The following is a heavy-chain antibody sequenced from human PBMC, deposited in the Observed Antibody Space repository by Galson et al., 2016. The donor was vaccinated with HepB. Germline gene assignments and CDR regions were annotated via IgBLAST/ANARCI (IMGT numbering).Heavy chain of an antibody. J-gene: IGHJ4*02. Sequence: SVKVSCKASGGTFSNYAISWVRQAPGQGLEWMGGIIPMFGTANYAQKFQGRVTVTADKSTSTAYMELSSLRSEDTAVYYCARALGYCSSTTCYTSGHWGQGTLVTVSS. D-gene: IGHD2-2*02. CDR3: ARALGYCSSTTCYTSGH. CDR2: IIPMFGTA. V-gene: IGHV1-69*06. CDR1: GGTFSNYA.